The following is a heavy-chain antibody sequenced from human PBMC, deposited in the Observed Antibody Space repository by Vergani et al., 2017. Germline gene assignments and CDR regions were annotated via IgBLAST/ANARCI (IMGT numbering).Heavy chain of an antibody. V-gene: IGHV3-9*01. CDR2: ISWNSGSI. D-gene: IGHD3-22*01. CDR1: GFTFDDYA. CDR3: ARLSYDTTPYLQGGYDC. J-gene: IGHJ4*02. Sequence: EVQLVESGGGLVQPGRSLRLSCAASGFTFDDYAMHWVRQAPGKGLEWVSGISWNSGSIGYADSVKGRFTISRDNAKNSLYLQMNSLRAEDTAVYYCARLSYDTTPYLQGGYDCWGQGTLVSVSS.